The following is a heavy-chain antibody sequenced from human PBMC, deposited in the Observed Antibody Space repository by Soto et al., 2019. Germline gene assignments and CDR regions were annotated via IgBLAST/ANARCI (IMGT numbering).Heavy chain of an antibody. D-gene: IGHD2-2*01. CDR2: ISYDGSNK. J-gene: IGHJ6*02. CDR1: GVTFSTYG. V-gene: IGHV3-30*18. CDR3: AKGQHCSTTSCYFYYYGTDV. Sequence: GGSLRLSCAASGVTFSTYGMHWVRQAPGKGLEWVAVISYDGSNKYYADSVKGRFTISRDNSKSTLYLQMNSLRAEDTAVYHCAKGQHCSTTSCYFYYYGTDVWGQGTTVTVPS.